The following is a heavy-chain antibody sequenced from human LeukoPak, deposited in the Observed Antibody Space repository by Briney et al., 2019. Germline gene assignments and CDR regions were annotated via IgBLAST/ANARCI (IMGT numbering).Heavy chain of an antibody. V-gene: IGHV1-2*06. D-gene: IGHD2-2*02. J-gene: IGHJ4*02. Sequence: ASVKVSCKASGYTFTGYYMHWVRQAPGQGLEWMGRINPNSGGTNYAQKFQGRVTMTRDTSISTAYMELSRLRSDDTAVYYCARGFLEILRYCSSTSCYTHGSYFDYWGQGTLVTVSS. CDR1: GYTFTGYY. CDR2: INPNSGGT. CDR3: ARGFLEILRYCSSTSCYTHGSYFDY.